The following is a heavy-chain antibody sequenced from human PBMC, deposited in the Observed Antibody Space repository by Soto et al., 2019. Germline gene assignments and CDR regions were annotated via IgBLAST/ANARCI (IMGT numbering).Heavy chain of an antibody. CDR1: GFTFSSYT. CDR3: AKRLQPAVGPFDC. Sequence: LRLSCAASGFTFSSYTMTWVHQAPGEGPEWVSIINPSGATTYYAGSVKGRFTISRDNSKNTLYLQMNSLRADDTAVYYCAKRLQPAVGPFDCWGLGTLVTVSS. D-gene: IGHD2-15*01. CDR2: INPSGATT. V-gene: IGHV3-23*01. J-gene: IGHJ4*02.